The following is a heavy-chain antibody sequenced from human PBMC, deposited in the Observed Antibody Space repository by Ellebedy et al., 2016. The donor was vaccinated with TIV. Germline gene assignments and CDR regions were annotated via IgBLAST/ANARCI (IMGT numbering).Heavy chain of an antibody. CDR2: ISSSSRTI. CDR3: ASQNGDYCSSNTCAHGLDY. CDR1: GFNFIIYS. D-gene: IGHD2-2*01. V-gene: IGHV3-48*01. Sequence: GESLKISXAASGFNFIIYSLNWVRQAPGKGLEWVSYISSSSRTIYYADSVKGRFTISRDNAKNSLYLHMDSLRVEDTGIYYCASQNGDYCSSNTCAHGLDYWGQGTPVTVSS. J-gene: IGHJ4*02.